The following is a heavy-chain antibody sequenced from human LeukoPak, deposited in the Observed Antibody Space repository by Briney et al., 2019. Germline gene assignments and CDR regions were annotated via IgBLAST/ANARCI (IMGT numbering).Heavy chain of an antibody. CDR1: GYTFTSYA. Sequence: GASVKVSCKASGYTFTSYAMHWVRQAPGQRLEWMGWINAGNGNTKYSQKFQGRVTITRDTSASTAYMELSSLRSENTAVYYCARDGARGYSYGSIDYWGQGTLVTVSS. CDR2: INAGNGNT. D-gene: IGHD5-18*01. J-gene: IGHJ4*02. CDR3: ARDGARGYSYGSIDY. V-gene: IGHV1-3*01.